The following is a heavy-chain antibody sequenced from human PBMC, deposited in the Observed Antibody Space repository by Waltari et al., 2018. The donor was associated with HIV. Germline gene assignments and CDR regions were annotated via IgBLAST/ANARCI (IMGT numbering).Heavy chain of an antibody. J-gene: IGHJ4*02. D-gene: IGHD3-3*01. CDR1: GGSISSRSYY. V-gene: IGHV4-39*01. Sequence: QLQLQESGPGLVKPSETLYLTCPVSGGSISSRSYYWGWIRQPLGKGLEWIGSIYYSGSTYYNPSLKSRVTISVDTSKNQFSLKLSSVTAADTAVYYCASLLEIVTIFGVVIKGFDYWGQGTLVTVSS. CDR3: ASLLEIVTIFGVVIKGFDY. CDR2: IYYSGST.